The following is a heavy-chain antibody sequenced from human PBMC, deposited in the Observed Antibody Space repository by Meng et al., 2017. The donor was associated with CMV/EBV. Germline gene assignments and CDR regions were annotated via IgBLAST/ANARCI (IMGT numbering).Heavy chain of an antibody. CDR1: GFTFSSYS. CDR3: ARAPGSYYDY. V-gene: IGHV3-21*01. CDR2: ISSSSYI. Sequence: LSLTGAASGFTFSSYSMNWVRQAPGKGLEWVSSISSSSYIYYADSVKGRFTISRDNAKNSLYLQMNSLRAEDTAVYYCARAPGSYYDYWGQGTLVTVSS. J-gene: IGHJ4*02. D-gene: IGHD1-26*01.